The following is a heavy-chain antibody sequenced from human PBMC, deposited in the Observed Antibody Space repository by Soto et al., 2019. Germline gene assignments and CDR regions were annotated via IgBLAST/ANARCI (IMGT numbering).Heavy chain of an antibody. J-gene: IGHJ6*02. Sequence: GGSLRLSCAASGFTFSDYYMSWVRQTPGKGLEWVSYISTRSTYTNYADSVKGRFTISRDNAKNSLYLQMDSLRVEDTAVYYCARDLAWKRGKVGRYYYGMDVWGQGT. D-gene: IGHD1-1*01. CDR1: GFTFSDYY. CDR2: ISTRSTYT. V-gene: IGHV3-11*06. CDR3: ARDLAWKRGKVGRYYYGMDV.